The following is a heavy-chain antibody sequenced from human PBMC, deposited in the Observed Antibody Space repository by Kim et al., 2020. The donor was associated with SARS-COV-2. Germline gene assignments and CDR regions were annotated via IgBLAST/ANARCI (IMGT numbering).Heavy chain of an antibody. CDR1: GFTFSSYG. CDR3: AKAGLPGWGYYYYMDV. J-gene: IGHJ6*03. CDR2: ISYDGSNK. Sequence: GGSLRLSCAASGFTFSSYGMHWVRQAPGKGLEWVAVISYDGSNKYYADSVKGRFTISRDNSKNTLYLQMNSLRAEDTAVYYCAKAGLPGWGYYYYMDVWGKGTTVTVSS. D-gene: IGHD7-27*01. V-gene: IGHV3-30*18.